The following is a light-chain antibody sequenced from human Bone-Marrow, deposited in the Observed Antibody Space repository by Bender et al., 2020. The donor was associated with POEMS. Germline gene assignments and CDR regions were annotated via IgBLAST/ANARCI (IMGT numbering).Light chain of an antibody. V-gene: IGLV2-23*02. CDR2: DVT. J-gene: IGLJ3*02. CDR1: SRDVGNYDF. CDR3: CSYAGSSTLV. Sequence: QSALTQTASVSGSPGQSITVSCTGTSRDVGNYDFVSWYQQSPGKAPRLIIYDVTKRPSGVSNRFSGSKYGNTASLTISGLQAEDEADYHCCSYAGSSTLVFGGGTKLTVL.